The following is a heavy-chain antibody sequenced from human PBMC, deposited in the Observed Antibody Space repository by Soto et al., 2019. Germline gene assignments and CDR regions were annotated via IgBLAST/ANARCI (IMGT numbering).Heavy chain of an antibody. CDR3: ARDSHYDILTGYSRNAFDI. D-gene: IGHD3-9*01. V-gene: IGHV1-2*02. J-gene: IGHJ3*02. CDR2: INPNSGAT. CDR1: GGTFIGHY. Sequence: QVQLVQSGAEVKKPGSSVKVSCKASGGTFIGHYMHWVRQAPGQGLEWMGWINPNSGATNYAQKFQGRVTVTRDTSITTAYMYLSSLRSDDTAMYYCARDSHYDILTGYSRNAFDIWGQGTMVTVSS.